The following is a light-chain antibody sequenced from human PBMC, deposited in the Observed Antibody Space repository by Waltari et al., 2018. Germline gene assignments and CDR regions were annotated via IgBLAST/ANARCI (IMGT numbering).Light chain of an antibody. CDR1: KGASVY. Sequence: IGLTQSPATLSLSPGERATLSCRANKGASVYFAWYQQKPGQAPRLLICDASKRATGIPARFSASGSGTDFTLTISSLEPEDSAVYYCQQRNNWPLTFGGGTKVEIK. CDR2: DAS. V-gene: IGKV3-11*01. J-gene: IGKJ4*01. CDR3: QQRNNWPLT.